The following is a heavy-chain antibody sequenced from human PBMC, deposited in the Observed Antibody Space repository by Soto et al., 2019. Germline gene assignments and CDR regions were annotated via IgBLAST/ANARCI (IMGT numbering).Heavy chain of an antibody. Sequence: GGSLRLSCAASGFTFSSYAMSWVRQAPGKGLEWVSAISGSGGSTYYADSVKGRFTISRDNSKNTLYLQMNSLRAEDTAVYYCAKEERWHPRKGIGAFDIWGQGTMVTVSS. V-gene: IGHV3-23*01. CDR3: AKEERWHPRKGIGAFDI. CDR2: ISGSGGST. CDR1: GFTFSSYA. J-gene: IGHJ3*02.